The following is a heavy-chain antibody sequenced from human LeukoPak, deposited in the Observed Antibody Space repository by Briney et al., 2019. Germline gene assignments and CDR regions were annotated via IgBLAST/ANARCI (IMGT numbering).Heavy chain of an antibody. Sequence: GGSLRLSCAASGFTFSNYAMSWVRQAPGKGLEWVSSITGGGSGIYYADSMKSRFTISRDNSKNTLYLQINSLRAEDTAVYYCAKWGDYDVLTGYYVSDYWGQGTLVTVSS. J-gene: IGHJ4*02. CDR3: AKWGDYDVLTGYYVSDY. D-gene: IGHD3-9*01. V-gene: IGHV3-23*01. CDR1: GFTFSNYA. CDR2: ITGGGSGI.